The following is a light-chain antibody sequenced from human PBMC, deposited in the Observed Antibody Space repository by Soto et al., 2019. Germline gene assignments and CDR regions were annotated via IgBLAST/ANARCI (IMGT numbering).Light chain of an antibody. Sequence: DIQMTQSPSSLSASVGDRVTITCRASQSINIFLNWYQQKPGKAPTFLIYTASSLQSGVPSRFSVSGPGTDFTLTITNLQPEDSATYYCQQTYRTPYTFGQGTKVDIK. CDR2: TAS. V-gene: IGKV1-39*01. J-gene: IGKJ2*01. CDR3: QQTYRTPYT. CDR1: QSINIF.